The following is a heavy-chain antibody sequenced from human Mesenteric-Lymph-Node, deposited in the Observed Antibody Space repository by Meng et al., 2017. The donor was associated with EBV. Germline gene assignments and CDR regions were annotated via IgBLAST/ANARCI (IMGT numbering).Heavy chain of an antibody. V-gene: IGHV4-34*01. CDR3: ARGKTMVRGVTSDY. D-gene: IGHD3-10*01. J-gene: IGHJ4*02. CDR1: GGSFSGYY. CDR2: INHNGVA. Sequence: QLQLQQWGEGLLKPSETMSLTCAVYGGSFSGYYWTWIRQPPETGLEWIGEINHNGVADYNPSLKSRVTISLDTSKNQFSLKLNSVTAADTAVYYCARGKTMVRGVTSDYWGQGTLVTVSS.